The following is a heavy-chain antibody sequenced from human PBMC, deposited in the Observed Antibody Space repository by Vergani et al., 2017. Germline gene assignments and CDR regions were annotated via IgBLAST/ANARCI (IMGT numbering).Heavy chain of an antibody. CDR1: GGTFSSYA. CDR3: ARARYYDSSGYSYAFDI. J-gene: IGHJ3*02. D-gene: IGHD3-22*01. V-gene: IGHV1-69*01. Sequence: QVQLVQSGAEVKKPGSSVKVSCKASGGTFSSYAISWVRQAPGQGLEWMGGIIPIFGTANYAQKFQGRVTITADESTSTAYMELSSLRSEDTAVYYCARARYYDSSGYSYAFDIWGQGTVVTVSS. CDR2: IIPIFGTA.